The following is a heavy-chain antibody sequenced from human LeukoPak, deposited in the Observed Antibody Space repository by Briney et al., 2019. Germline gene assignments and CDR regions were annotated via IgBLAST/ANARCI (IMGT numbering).Heavy chain of an antibody. J-gene: IGHJ6*02. CDR3: AKDLCGGDSYSHYYYYYGMDV. Sequence: PGGSLRLSCAASGFTFDDYAMHWVRQAPGKGLEWVSLISGDGGSTYYADSVKGRFTISRDNSKNSLYLQMNSLRTEDTALYYCAKDLCGGDSYSHYYYYYGMDVWGQGTTVTVSS. V-gene: IGHV3-43*02. CDR1: GFTFDDYA. D-gene: IGHD2-21*02. CDR2: ISGDGGST.